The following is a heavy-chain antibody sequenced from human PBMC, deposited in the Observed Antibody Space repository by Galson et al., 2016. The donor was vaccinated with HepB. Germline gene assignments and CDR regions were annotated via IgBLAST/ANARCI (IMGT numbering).Heavy chain of an antibody. CDR1: GYTFTSYG. J-gene: IGHJ6*02. V-gene: IGHV1-18*01. D-gene: IGHD6-13*01. CDR2: ISAHNGNT. Sequence: SVKVSCKASGYTFTSYGISWVRQAPGQGHEWMGWISAHNGNTNYAQKFQGRVTMTTDTSTSTAYMELRSLRSDDTAVYYCARILGSSWYSGGYSYGMDVWGQGTTVTVSS. CDR3: ARILGSSWYSGGYSYGMDV.